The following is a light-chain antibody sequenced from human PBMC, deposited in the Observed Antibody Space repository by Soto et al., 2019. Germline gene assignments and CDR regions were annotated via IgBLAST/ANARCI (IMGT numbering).Light chain of an antibody. CDR2: DAS. V-gene: IGKV3-20*01. Sequence: EIVLTQSPGTLSLSPGERATLSCRASQSVSSYLAWYQQKPGQAPRLLIYDASQRATGIPARFRGSGSGTDFTLTISRLEPEDFAVYYCQQYGSSPITFGQGTRLEIK. CDR3: QQYGSSPIT. CDR1: QSVSSY. J-gene: IGKJ5*01.